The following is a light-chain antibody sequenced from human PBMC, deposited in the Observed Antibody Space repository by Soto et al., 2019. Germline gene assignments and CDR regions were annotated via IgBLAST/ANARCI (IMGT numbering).Light chain of an antibody. Sequence: DIQMTQSPSTLSASVGDRVTITCRASQSISSWLAWYQQKPGKAPKLLIYKASSLESGVPSRFSGSGSGTESTLTISSLQPDDFATYYCQQYNSYSLRTFGQGTKVDIK. V-gene: IGKV1-5*03. CDR3: QQYNSYSLRT. J-gene: IGKJ1*01. CDR2: KAS. CDR1: QSISSW.